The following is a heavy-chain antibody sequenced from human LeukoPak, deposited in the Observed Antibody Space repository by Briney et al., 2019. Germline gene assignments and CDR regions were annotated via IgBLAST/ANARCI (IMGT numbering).Heavy chain of an antibody. V-gene: IGHV3-11*01. CDR3: ARDYIFASGSSHRGYYYYMDV. CDR2: ISSSGVTI. D-gene: IGHD3-10*01. J-gene: IGHJ6*03. CDR1: GFTFSDYH. Sequence: GGSLRLSCAASGFTFSDYHMSWIRQASGKGLEWVSYISSSGVTIYYADSVKGRFTISRDNSKNSLYLQVDSLRAEDTAIYYCARDYIFASGSSHRGYYYYMDVWGKGATVTVSS.